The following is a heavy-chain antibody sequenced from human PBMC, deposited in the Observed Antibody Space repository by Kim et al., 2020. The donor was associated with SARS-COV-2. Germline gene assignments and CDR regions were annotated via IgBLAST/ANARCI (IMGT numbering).Heavy chain of an antibody. J-gene: IGHJ6*02. Sequence: SQTLSLTCAISGDSVSSNSAAWNWIRQSPSRGLEWLGRTYYRSKWYNDYAVSVKSRITINPDTSKNQFSLQLNSVTPEDTAVYYCAMSEVLFTGSGSYGVLEYYGMDVWGQGTTVTVSS. V-gene: IGHV6-1*01. CDR1: GDSVSSNSAA. D-gene: IGHD3-10*01. CDR2: TYYRSKWYN. CDR3: AMSEVLFTGSGSYGVLEYYGMDV.